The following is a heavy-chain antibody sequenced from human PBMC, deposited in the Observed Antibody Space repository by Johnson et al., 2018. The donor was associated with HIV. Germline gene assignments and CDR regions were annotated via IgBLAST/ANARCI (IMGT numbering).Heavy chain of an antibody. J-gene: IGHJ3*02. Sequence: VQLVESRGVLVQPGGSLRLSCAASGFTFDDYAMHWVRQAPGKGLEWVSGISWNSGSIGYADSVKGRFTISRDNAKNSLYLQMNSLRAEDTAVYYCAREGTKDSSGLDVGAFDIWGQGTMVTVSS. D-gene: IGHD3-22*01. CDR1: GFTFDDYA. V-gene: IGHV3-9*01. CDR3: AREGTKDSSGLDVGAFDI. CDR2: ISWNSGSI.